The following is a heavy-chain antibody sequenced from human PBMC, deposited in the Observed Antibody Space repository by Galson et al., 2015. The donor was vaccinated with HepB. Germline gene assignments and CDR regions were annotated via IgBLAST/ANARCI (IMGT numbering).Heavy chain of an antibody. Sequence: SVKVSCKASGYTFTSYGISWVRQAPGQGLEWMGWISAYNGNTNYAQKLQGRVTMTTDTSTSTAYMELRSLRSEDTAVYYCARTEWELGWFDPWGQGTLVTVSS. CDR3: ARTEWELGWFDP. J-gene: IGHJ5*02. D-gene: IGHD1-26*01. CDR2: ISAYNGNT. V-gene: IGHV1-18*01. CDR1: GYTFTSYG.